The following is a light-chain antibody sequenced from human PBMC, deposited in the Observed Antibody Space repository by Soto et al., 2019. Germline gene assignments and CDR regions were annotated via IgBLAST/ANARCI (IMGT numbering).Light chain of an antibody. J-gene: IGKJ5*01. CDR2: DAS. V-gene: IGKV3-11*01. CDR3: QQRSNLPPIT. CDR1: QSVSSY. Sequence: EIVLTQSPATLSLSPGERATLSCRASQSVSSYLAWYQQKPGQAPRLLIYDASNRATGIQARFSGSGSGTDFTLTISRLEPEDFAVYYCQQRSNLPPITFGHGTRLEIK.